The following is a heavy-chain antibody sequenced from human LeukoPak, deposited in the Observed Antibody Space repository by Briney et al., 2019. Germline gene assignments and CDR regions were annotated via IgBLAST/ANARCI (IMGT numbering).Heavy chain of an antibody. CDR3: XXXXXGTGSPLDY. CDR2: ISGSSRYI. CDR1: GFTFSSYS. V-gene: IGHV3-21*01. J-gene: IGHJ4*02. D-gene: IGHD1-1*01. Sequence: PGGSLRLSCAASGFTFSSYSMNWVRQAPGKGLEWVSSISGSSRYIYYAESMKGRFAISRDNAKKLLYLQMNSLRAEDTAVYFCXXXXXGTGSPLDYWGQGTLVTXS.